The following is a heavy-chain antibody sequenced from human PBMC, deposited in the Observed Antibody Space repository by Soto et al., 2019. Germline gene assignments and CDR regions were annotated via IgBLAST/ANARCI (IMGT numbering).Heavy chain of an antibody. CDR2: IYYSGST. D-gene: IGHD2-21*02. V-gene: IGHV4-39*01. Sequence: SETLSLTCTVSGGSISSSSYYWGWIRQPPGKGLEWIGSIYYSGSTYYNPSLKSRVTISVDTSKNQFSLKLSSVTAADTAVYYCASGDPDDKKIDYWGQGTLVTVSS. CDR3: ASGDPDDKKIDY. J-gene: IGHJ4*02. CDR1: GGSISSSSYY.